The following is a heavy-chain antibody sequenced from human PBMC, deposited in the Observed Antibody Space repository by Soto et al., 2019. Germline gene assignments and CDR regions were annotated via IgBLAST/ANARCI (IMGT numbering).Heavy chain of an antibody. CDR3: AKGIVVVVAASLSA. V-gene: IGHV3-23*01. CDR1: GFTFSSYA. Sequence: EVQLLESGGGLVQPGGSLRLSCEASGFTFSSYAMSWVRQAPGKGLEWVSAISGSGGSTYYADSVKGRFTISRDNSKNTLYLQMNSLRAEDTAVYYCAKGIVVVVAASLSAWGQGTLVTVSS. J-gene: IGHJ5*02. D-gene: IGHD2-15*01. CDR2: ISGSGGST.